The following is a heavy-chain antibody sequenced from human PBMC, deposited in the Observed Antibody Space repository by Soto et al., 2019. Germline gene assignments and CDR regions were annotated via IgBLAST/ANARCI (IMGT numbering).Heavy chain of an antibody. CDR2: ISWNSGSI. Sequence: SLRLSCAASGFTFDDYAMHWVRQAPGKGLEWVSGISWNSGSIGYADSVKGRFTISRDNAKNSLFLQMNSLRAEDTALYYCAKDFYNSGWYGGSDYWGQGTLVTVSS. D-gene: IGHD6-19*01. J-gene: IGHJ4*02. CDR3: AKDFYNSGWYGGSDY. CDR1: GFTFDDYA. V-gene: IGHV3-9*01.